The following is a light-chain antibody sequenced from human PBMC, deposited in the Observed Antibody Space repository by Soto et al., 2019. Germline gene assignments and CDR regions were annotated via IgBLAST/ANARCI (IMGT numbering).Light chain of an antibody. V-gene: IGKV3-20*01. Sequence: ESALPQSPGTLSLSPGEKATLSCRASQSVSSSYLAWYQQKPGQAPRLLIYGASSRATGIPDRFSGSGSGTDFTLTVSRLEPEDFAVYYCQQFGSSSWTFGQGTKV. CDR1: QSVSSSY. J-gene: IGKJ1*01. CDR3: QQFGSSSWT. CDR2: GAS.